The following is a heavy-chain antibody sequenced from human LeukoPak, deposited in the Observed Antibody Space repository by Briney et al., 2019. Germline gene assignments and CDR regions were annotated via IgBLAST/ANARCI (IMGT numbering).Heavy chain of an antibody. Sequence: SETLSLTCTVSGGSISSYYWSWIRQPPGKGLEWIGFVYYTGSTNYSPSLKSRVTISVDTSKNQFSLKLRSVTAADTAVYYCARISSSNWYNERGAFDVWGQGTMVTVSS. CDR2: VYYTGST. CDR1: GGSISSYY. CDR3: ARISSSNWYNERGAFDV. J-gene: IGHJ3*01. V-gene: IGHV4-59*01. D-gene: IGHD6-13*01.